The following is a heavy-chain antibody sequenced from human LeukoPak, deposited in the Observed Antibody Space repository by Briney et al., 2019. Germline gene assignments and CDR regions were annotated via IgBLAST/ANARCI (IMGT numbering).Heavy chain of an antibody. J-gene: IGHJ4*02. CDR3: ARERRPYPGGRGSGSYPDY. CDR2: IYYSGST. V-gene: IGHV4-59*01. CDR1: GGSISSYY. D-gene: IGHD3-10*01. Sequence: PSETLSLTCTVSGGSISSYYWSWIRQPPGKGLEWIGYIYYSGSTNYNPSLKSRVTISVDTSKNQFSLKLSSVTAADTAVYYCARERRPYPGGRGSGSYPDYWGQGTLVTVPS.